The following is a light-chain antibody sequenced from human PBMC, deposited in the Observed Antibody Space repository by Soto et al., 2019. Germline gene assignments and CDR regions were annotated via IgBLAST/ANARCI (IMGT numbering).Light chain of an antibody. J-gene: IGLJ1*01. Sequence: QSALTQPASVSGSPGQSITISCTGTSTGIGAYNYVSWYQQHPGKAPKLLIYEVTNRPSGVSNRFSGSKSGNTASLTISGLQAEDEANYYCNSYTTLSNRVFGTGTKVTAL. V-gene: IGLV2-14*01. CDR1: STGIGAYNY. CDR3: NSYTTLSNRV. CDR2: EVT.